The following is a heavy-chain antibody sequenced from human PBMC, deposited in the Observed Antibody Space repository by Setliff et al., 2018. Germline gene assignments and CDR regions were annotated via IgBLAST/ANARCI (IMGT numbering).Heavy chain of an antibody. V-gene: IGHV5-51*01. D-gene: IGHD6-19*01. CDR1: GYSFTSYW. CDR2: IYPGDSDT. CDR3: ARQAVAGSDAFDI. J-gene: IGHJ3*02. Sequence: LGASLKISCKGSGYSFTSYWIGWVRQMPGKGLEWMGIIYPGDSDTRYSPSFQGQVTISADKSISTAYLQWSSLKASDTAMYYCARQAVAGSDAFDIWGQGTMVTVSS.